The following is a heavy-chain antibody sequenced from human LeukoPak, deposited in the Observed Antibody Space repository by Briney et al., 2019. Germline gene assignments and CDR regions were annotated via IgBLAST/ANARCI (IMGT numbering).Heavy chain of an antibody. CDR1: GFTFSSYA. CDR2: ISYDGSNK. V-gene: IGHV3-30*04. J-gene: IGHJ4*02. D-gene: IGHD4-17*01. CDR3: ARDPDTVTPGYYFDY. Sequence: GRSLRLSCAASGFTFSSYAMHWVRQAPGKGLEWVAVISYDGSNKYYADSVKGRFTISRDNSKNTLYLQMNSLRAEDTAVYYCARDPDTVTPGYYFDYWGQGTLVTVSS.